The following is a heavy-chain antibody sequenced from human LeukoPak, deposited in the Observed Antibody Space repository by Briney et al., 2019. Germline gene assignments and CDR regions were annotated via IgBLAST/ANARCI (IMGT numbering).Heavy chain of an antibody. D-gene: IGHD2-2*02. Sequence: GGSLRLSCATSGFIFSNYAMSWVRQAPGKGLEWVSAISASGGRTYYVDSVKGRFTISRDNSKDTLYIQMNSLRAEDTAVYYCAKDFFLAPRYTPDYWGQGTLVTVSS. CDR1: GFIFSNYA. J-gene: IGHJ4*02. V-gene: IGHV3-23*01. CDR2: ISASGGRT. CDR3: AKDFFLAPRYTPDY.